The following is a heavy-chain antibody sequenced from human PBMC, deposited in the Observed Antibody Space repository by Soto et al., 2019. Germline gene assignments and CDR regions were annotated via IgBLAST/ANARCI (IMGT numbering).Heavy chain of an antibody. CDR2: INPNSANI. D-gene: IGHD3-10*01. CDR1: GNTFTSYD. Sequence: QVQLVQAGAEVKKPGASVKVSCKASGNTFTSYDINLVRQATGHGLECMGWINPNSANIGYAQKSQGRVTMPRDTAIGTVYMEVSRLRSDDTAVYYCARSRASRSYYLLAYWGQGTLVTVSS. J-gene: IGHJ4*02. CDR3: ARSRASRSYYLLAY. V-gene: IGHV1-8*01.